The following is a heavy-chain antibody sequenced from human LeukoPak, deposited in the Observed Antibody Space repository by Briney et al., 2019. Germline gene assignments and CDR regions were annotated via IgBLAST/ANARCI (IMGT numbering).Heavy chain of an antibody. CDR1: GCTFSSYA. D-gene: IGHD5-12*01. V-gene: IGHV1-69*04. CDR2: IIPIFGIA. Sequence: GASVKVSCKASGCTFSSYAISWVRQAPGQGVDGMGRIIPIFGIANYAQKFQGRVTITADKTTSTAYMELSTLRSEDTAVYYCARELYSGYEYYFAYSGQGTLVTVSS. J-gene: IGHJ4*02. CDR3: ARELYSGYEYYFAY.